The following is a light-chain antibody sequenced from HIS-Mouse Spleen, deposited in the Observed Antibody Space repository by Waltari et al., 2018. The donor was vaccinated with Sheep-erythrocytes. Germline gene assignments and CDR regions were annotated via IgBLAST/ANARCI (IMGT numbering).Light chain of an antibody. Sequence: SYELTQPPSVSVSPGQTASITCSGDKVGDKYACWYQQKPGQSPVLDIYQDSKLPSAISKRFSVSNSGNTATLTISGTQAMDEADYYCQAWDSSTAWNVVFGGVTKLTVL. CDR2: QDS. V-gene: IGLV3-1*01. CDR3: QAWDSSTAWNVV. CDR1: KVGDKY. J-gene: IGLJ2*01.